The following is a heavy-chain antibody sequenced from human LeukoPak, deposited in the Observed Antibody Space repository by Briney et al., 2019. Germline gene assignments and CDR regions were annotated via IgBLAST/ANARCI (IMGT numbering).Heavy chain of an antibody. CDR1: GYTFTSYA. CDR2: INAGNGNT. J-gene: IGHJ4*02. V-gene: IGHV1-3*01. CDR3: ARAGGIAVAGKDY. D-gene: IGHD6-19*01. Sequence: GASVKVSCKASGYTFTSYAMHWVRQAPGQRLEWMGWINAGNGNTKYSQKFQGRVTITRDTSASTAYMELSSLRSEDTAVYYCARAGGIAVAGKDYWGQGTLVTVSS.